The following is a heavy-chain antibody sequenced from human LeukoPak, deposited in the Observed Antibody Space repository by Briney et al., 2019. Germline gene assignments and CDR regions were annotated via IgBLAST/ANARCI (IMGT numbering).Heavy chain of an antibody. V-gene: IGHV4-34*01. CDR2: INHSGST. J-gene: IGHJ5*02. D-gene: IGHD6-13*01. CDR1: GGSFSGYY. Sequence: SETLSLTCAVYGGSFSGYYWSWIRQPPGKGLEWIGEINHSGSTNYNPSLKSRVTISVDTSKNQFSLKLSSVAAADTAVYYCARGLEQLVVNWFDPWGQGTLVTVSS. CDR3: ARGLEQLVVNWFDP.